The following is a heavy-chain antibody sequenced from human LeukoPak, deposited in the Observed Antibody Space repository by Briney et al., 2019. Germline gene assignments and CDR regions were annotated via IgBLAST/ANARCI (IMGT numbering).Heavy chain of an antibody. V-gene: IGHV4-59*11. CDR2: IYYSGNT. CDR3: ARPNGGN. CDR1: GGSISSHY. J-gene: IGHJ4*02. D-gene: IGHD3-16*01. Sequence: SETLSLTCIVSGGSISSHYWTWIRQPPGKGLEYIGYIYYSGNTNYNPSLKSRVTISVDRSKNQFSLKLTSVTAEDTAVYYCARPNGGNWGQGTLVTVSS.